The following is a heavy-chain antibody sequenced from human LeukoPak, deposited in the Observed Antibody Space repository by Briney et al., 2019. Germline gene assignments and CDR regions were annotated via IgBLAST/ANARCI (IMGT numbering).Heavy chain of an antibody. V-gene: IGHV4-31*03. CDR3: ARGIAAAGTDY. J-gene: IGHJ4*02. Sequence: SETLSLTCTVSGGSISSGGYYWSWICQHPGKGLEWIGYIYYSGSTYYNPSLKSRVTISVDTSKNQFSLKLSSVTAADTAVYYCARGIAAAGTDYWGQGTLVTVSS. D-gene: IGHD6-13*01. CDR2: IYYSGST. CDR1: GGSISSGGYY.